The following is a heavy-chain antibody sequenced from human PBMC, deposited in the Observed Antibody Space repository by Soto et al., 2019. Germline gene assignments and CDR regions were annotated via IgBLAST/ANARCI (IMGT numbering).Heavy chain of an antibody. D-gene: IGHD5-18*01. CDR3: AREGAAMVTYYYYGMDV. J-gene: IGHJ6*02. CDR2: ISYDGSNK. CDR1: GFTFSSYA. V-gene: IGHV3-30-3*01. Sequence: GGSLRLSCAASGFTFSSYAMHWVRQAPGKGLEWVAVISYDGSNKYYADSAKGRFTISRDNSKNTLYLQMNSLRAEDTAVYYCAREGAAMVTYYYYGMDVWGQGATVTVSS.